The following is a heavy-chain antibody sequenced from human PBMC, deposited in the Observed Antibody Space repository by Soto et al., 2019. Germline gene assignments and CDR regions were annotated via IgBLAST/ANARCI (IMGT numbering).Heavy chain of an antibody. CDR3: TRDRYYDSSGPDY. D-gene: IGHD3-22*01. Sequence: GGSLRLSCTASGFTFGDYAMSWVRQAPGKGLEWVGFIRSKAYGGTTEYAASVKGRFTISRDDSKSIAYLQMNSLKTGDTAVYYCTRDRYYDSSGPDYWGQGTLVTVSS. J-gene: IGHJ4*02. CDR1: GFTFGDYA. CDR2: IRSKAYGGTT. V-gene: IGHV3-49*04.